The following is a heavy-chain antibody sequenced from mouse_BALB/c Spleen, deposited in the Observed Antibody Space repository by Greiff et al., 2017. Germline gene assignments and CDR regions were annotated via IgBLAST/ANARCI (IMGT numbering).Heavy chain of an antibody. CDR3: ARGITRAMDY. J-gene: IGHJ4*01. CDR1: GYSITSDYA. D-gene: IGHD2-4*01. V-gene: IGHV3-2*02. Sequence: EVKLLESGPGLVKPSQSLSLTCTVTGYSITSDYAWNWIRQFPGNKLEWMGYISYSGSTSYNPSLKSRISITRDTSKNQFFLQLNSVTTEDTATYYCARGITRAMDYWGQGTSVTVSS. CDR2: ISYSGST.